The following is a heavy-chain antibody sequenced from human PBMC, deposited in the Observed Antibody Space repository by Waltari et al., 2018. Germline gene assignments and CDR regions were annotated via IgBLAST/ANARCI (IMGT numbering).Heavy chain of an antibody. J-gene: IGHJ3*01. CDR2: IKQDGSEK. V-gene: IGHV3-7*04. Sequence: EVQLVESGGGLVQPGGSLRLSCVASGFTFRSYWLTWVRQDPGKGLEWVANIKQDGSEKDYVDSVKGRLTISRDNAKSSLYLQMNSLRAEDTAVYYCARVYSSSSGKAFDVWGQGTMVSVSS. D-gene: IGHD6-6*01. CDR1: GFTFRSYW. CDR3: ARVYSSSSGKAFDV.